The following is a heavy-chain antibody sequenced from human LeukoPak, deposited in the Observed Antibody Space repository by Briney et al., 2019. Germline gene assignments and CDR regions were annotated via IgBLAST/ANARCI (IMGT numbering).Heavy chain of an antibody. CDR1: GYTFTGYY. CDR3: ARRYCSGGSCYPDY. D-gene: IGHD2-15*01. CDR2: INPNSGGT. Sequence: ASVKVSCKASGYTFTGYYMHWVRQAPGQGLEWMGWINPNSGGTNYAQKLQGRVTMTTDTSTSTAYMELRSLRSDDTAVYYCARRYCSGGSCYPDYWGQGTLVTVSS. J-gene: IGHJ4*02. V-gene: IGHV1-2*02.